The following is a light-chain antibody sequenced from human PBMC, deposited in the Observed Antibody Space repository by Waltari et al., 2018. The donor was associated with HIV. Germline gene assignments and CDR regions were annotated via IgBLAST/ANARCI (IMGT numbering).Light chain of an antibody. J-gene: IGLJ3*02. CDR3: ETWDSSTWV. V-gene: IGLV4-60*02. CDR2: VDAGGGMY. Sequence: QPVVTQSSSASASLGSSVKLTCTLSSGHSGYFIARHQQKPGKDPRYLMKVDAGGGMYNEWTGVPYRFSGSGSGADRYLTISNLQFEDEADYYCETWDSSTWVFGGGTKLTVL. CDR1: SGHSGYF.